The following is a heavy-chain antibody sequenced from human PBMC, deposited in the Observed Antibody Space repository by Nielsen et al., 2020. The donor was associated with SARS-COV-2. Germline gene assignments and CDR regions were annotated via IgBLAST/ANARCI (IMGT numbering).Heavy chain of an antibody. Sequence: SETLSLTCTVSGDFVSTSYWSWIRQPPGKGLEWIGYVHYTGTTKYKSSLKSRVTMSVDTSNNQFPLKLTSMTAADTAVYYCAREGSGSYPDAFDVWGQGTMVTVSS. CDR2: VHYTGTT. V-gene: IGHV4-59*02. J-gene: IGHJ3*01. CDR1: GDFVSTSY. CDR3: AREGSGSYPDAFDV. D-gene: IGHD3-10*01.